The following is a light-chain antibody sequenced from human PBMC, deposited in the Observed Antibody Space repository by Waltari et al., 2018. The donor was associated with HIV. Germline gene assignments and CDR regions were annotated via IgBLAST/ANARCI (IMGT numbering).Light chain of an antibody. J-gene: IGLJ1*01. CDR1: NSDIGKYNL. CDR2: EVT. Sequence: QSALTQPASVSGSPGQSITISCTGTNSDIGKYNLVSWYQQHPGRVPKVLIFEVTTRPSWISHRFSGSKSDNTASLTISGLQAEDEADYYCSSYATGNTYVFCTGTSVTVL. CDR3: SSYATGNTYV. V-gene: IGLV2-23*02.